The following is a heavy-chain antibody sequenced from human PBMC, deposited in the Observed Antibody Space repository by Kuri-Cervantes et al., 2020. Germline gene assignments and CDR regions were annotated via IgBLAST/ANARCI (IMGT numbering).Heavy chain of an antibody. CDR2: ISYDGSNK. CDR1: GFTFSGYW. CDR3: ARESRDSGSSPALDY. V-gene: IGHV3-30-3*01. Sequence: GGSLRLSCAASGFTFSGYWMSWVRQAPGKGLEWVAVISYDGSNKYYADSVKGRFTISRDNSKNTLYLQMNSLRAEDTAVYYCARESRDSGSSPALDYWGQGTLVTVSS. J-gene: IGHJ4*02. D-gene: IGHD1-26*01.